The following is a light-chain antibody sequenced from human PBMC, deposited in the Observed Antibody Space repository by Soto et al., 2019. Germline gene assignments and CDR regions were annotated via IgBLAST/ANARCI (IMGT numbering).Light chain of an antibody. J-gene: IGKJ3*01. V-gene: IGKV1-27*01. Sequence: DIQMTQSPSSLSASVGDRVTITCRASQGISNYLAWYQQKPGKVPKLLIYAASTLQSEIPSRFSGSGSETDFTLTISSLKPEDVATYFYHKYNYALGITFGPGTKVDIK. CDR2: AAS. CDR1: QGISNY. CDR3: HKYNYALGIT.